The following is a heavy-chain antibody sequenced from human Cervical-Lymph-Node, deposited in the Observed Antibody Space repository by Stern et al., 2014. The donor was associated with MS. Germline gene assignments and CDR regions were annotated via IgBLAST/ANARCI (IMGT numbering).Heavy chain of an antibody. V-gene: IGHV3-33*01. J-gene: IGHJ5*02. CDR3: ARGVNWKNGWLGP. CDR1: GFTFNNYG. Sequence: VQLVESGGGVVQPGRSLRLSCAASGFTFNNYGMHWVRQAPGKGLEWVAMIWYDGSNQNYADSVKGRFTISRDKSKNTLFLQMNSLRAEDTGVYYCARGVNWKNGWLGPWGQGTLVTVSS. D-gene: IGHD1/OR15-1a*01. CDR2: IWYDGSNQ.